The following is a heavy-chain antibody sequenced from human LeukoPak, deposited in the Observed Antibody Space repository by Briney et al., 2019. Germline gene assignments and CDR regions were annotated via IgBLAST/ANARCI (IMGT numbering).Heavy chain of an antibody. CDR1: GYTFTGYD. CDR2: INANSGGT. D-gene: IGHD2-2*01. Sequence: GASVKVSCKASGYTFTGYDMHWVRQAPGQGLEWMGWINANSGGTNYVQKVQGRVTMTRDTPISTVYMELSRLRSDDTAVYYCASGAASSTSTIDYWGQGTLVTVSS. CDR3: ASGAASSTSTIDY. V-gene: IGHV1-2*02. J-gene: IGHJ4*02.